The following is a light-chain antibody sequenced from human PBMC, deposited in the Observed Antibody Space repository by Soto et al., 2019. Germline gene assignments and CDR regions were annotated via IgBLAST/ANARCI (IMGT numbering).Light chain of an antibody. V-gene: IGKV3D-11*02. J-gene: IGKJ5*01. Sequence: EIVLTQSPVTLSLSPGERATLSCRASQSVGSYLAWYQQKPGQAPRLLIYDASNRATGIPARFTGSGSETDFTLTISSLEPEDFAVYYCQQRKNWQVTFGQGTRLEI. CDR2: DAS. CDR1: QSVGSY. CDR3: QQRKNWQVT.